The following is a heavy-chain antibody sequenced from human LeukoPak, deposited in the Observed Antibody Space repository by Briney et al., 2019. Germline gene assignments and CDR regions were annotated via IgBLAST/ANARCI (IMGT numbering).Heavy chain of an antibody. CDR1: GGSFSGYY. V-gene: IGHV4-34*01. D-gene: IGHD2-2*01. CDR2: INHSGST. Sequence: SETLSLTCAVYGGSFSGYYWSWIRQPPGKGLEWIGEINHSGSTNYNPSLKSRVTISVDTSKNQFSLKLSSVTAADTAVYYCATQPTDYCSSTSCYAMSFDYWGQGTLVNVSS. J-gene: IGHJ4*02. CDR3: ATQPTDYCSSTSCYAMSFDY.